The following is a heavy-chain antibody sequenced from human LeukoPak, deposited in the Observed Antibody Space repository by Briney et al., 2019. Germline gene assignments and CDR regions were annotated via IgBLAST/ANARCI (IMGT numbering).Heavy chain of an antibody. CDR1: GFTFSSYA. J-gene: IGHJ4*02. CDR3: AKDRGIDILTGYYREPLEY. CDR2: INGSGGST. V-gene: IGHV3-23*01. D-gene: IGHD3-9*01. Sequence: GGSLRLSCAASGFTFSSYAMSWVRQAPGKGLEWVSAINGSGGSTYYADSVKGRFTIYRDNSKNTLYLQMNSLRAEDTAVYYCAKDRGIDILTGYYREPLEYWGQGTLVTVSS.